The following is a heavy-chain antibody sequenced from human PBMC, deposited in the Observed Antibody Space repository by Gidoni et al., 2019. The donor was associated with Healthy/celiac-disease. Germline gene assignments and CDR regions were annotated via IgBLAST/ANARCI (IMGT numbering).Heavy chain of an antibody. J-gene: IGHJ6*03. CDR3: ARARRITISFYYYYMDV. D-gene: IGHD3-3*01. V-gene: IGHV3-48*01. CDR2: ISSSSSTI. CDR1: GFTFSSSS. Sequence: EVQLVESGGGLVQPGVSLRLSCAASGFTFSSSSMNWVRQAPGKGLEWVAYISSSSSTIYYADSVKGRFTISRDNAKNSLYLQMNSLRAEDTAVYYCARARRITISFYYYYMDVWGKGTTVTVSS.